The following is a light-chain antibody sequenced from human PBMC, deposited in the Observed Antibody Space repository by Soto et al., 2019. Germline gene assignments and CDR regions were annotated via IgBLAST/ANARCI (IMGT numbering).Light chain of an antibody. V-gene: IGKV3-20*01. CDR1: QSVSSSY. Sequence: EIVLTQSPGTLSLSPGERATLSCRASQSVSSSYLAWYQQKPGQAPRLLIYGASSRATGIPDRFSGSRSGTDFTLTISRLEPEDSAVYYCQQYVSSLTFGGGTKVEIK. CDR3: QQYVSSLT. J-gene: IGKJ4*01. CDR2: GAS.